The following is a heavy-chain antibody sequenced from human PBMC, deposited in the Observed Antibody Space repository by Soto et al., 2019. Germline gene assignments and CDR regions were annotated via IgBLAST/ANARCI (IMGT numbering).Heavy chain of an antibody. D-gene: IGHD2-15*01. V-gene: IGHV1-8*01. J-gene: IGHJ4*03. Sequence: QVQLVQSGAEVMKPGASVRVSCKASGYTFTSYDINWVRQATGQGLEWMGWMNPNSGNTGSAQKFQGRVTMTRNTSKRTAYMELSSLRSEDTAGYYCPRGRGYCRGGSCPYYFDSWGKGPWSPSPQ. CDR3: PRGRGYCRGGSCPYYFDS. CDR2: MNPNSGNT. CDR1: GYTFTSYD.